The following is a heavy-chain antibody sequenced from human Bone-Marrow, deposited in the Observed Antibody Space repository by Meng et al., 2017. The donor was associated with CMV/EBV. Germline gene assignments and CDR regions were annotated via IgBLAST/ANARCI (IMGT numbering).Heavy chain of an antibody. CDR3: ARADGSGTQHLQDDAFDI. CDR1: GFTFSSYW. D-gene: IGHD3-10*01. J-gene: IGHJ3*02. V-gene: IGHV3-7*01. CDR2: IKQDGSEK. Sequence: GGSLRLSCAASGFTFSSYWMSWVRQAPGKGLEWVANIKQDGSEKYYVDSVKGRFTISRDNSKNTLYLQMNSLRAEDTAVYYCARADGSGTQHLQDDAFDIWGQGTMVTVSS.